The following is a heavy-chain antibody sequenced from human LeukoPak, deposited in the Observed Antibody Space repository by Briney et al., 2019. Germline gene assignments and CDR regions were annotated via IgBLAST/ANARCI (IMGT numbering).Heavy chain of an antibody. D-gene: IGHD4-17*01. CDR3: ARCNKGIYGDLFDY. J-gene: IGHJ4*02. Sequence: SETLSLTCAVYGGSFSGYYWSWIRQPPGKGLEWSGEINHSGSTNYNPSLKSRVTISVDTSKNQFSLKLSSVTAADTAVYYCARCNKGIYGDLFDYWGQGTLVTVSS. CDR2: INHSGST. V-gene: IGHV4-34*01. CDR1: GGSFSGYY.